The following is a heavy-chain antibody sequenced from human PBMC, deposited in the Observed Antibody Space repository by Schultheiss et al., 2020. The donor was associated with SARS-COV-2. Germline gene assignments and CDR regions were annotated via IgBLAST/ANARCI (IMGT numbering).Heavy chain of an antibody. V-gene: IGHV3-7*01. CDR1: GFTFSSYW. Sequence: GGSLRLSCAASGFTFSSYWMSWVRQAPGKGLEWVANIKQDGSEKYYVDSVKGRFTISRDNAKNSLYLQMNSLRAEDTAVYYCARDRPNIAAAGIPLDYWGQGTLVTVSS. CDR2: IKQDGSEK. J-gene: IGHJ4*02. D-gene: IGHD6-13*01. CDR3: ARDRPNIAAAGIPLDY.